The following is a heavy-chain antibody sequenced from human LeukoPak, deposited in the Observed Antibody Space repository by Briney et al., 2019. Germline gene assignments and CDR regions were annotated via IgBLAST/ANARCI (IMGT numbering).Heavy chain of an antibody. V-gene: IGHV3-74*01. Sequence: PGGSLRLSCAASGFTFRSYWMHWVRQAPGKGLVWVSRINSDGGTTTYADSVKGRFTISRDNAKNTRYLQMNSLRAEDTAVYYCARRPLTGYYYFDYWGPGTLVTVSS. CDR1: GFTFRSYW. CDR3: ARRPLTGYYYFDY. J-gene: IGHJ4*02. CDR2: INSDGGTT. D-gene: IGHD3-9*01.